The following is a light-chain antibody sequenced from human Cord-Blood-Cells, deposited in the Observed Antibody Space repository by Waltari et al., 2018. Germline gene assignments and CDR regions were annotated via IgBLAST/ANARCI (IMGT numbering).Light chain of an antibody. CDR2: MVS. Sequence: VVMTQSPLSLPVTLGQPASISCRPSQSLVHSDGNTYLNWFQQRPGQSPRRLVYMVSNGDSGIPDRFSGSGSGTDLTLKISRIKAEHVEVDYCKQGTHKTPGYTFGQGTKLEIK. J-gene: IGKJ2*01. CDR1: QSLVHSDGNTY. V-gene: IGKV2-30*02. CDR3: KQGTHKTPGYT.